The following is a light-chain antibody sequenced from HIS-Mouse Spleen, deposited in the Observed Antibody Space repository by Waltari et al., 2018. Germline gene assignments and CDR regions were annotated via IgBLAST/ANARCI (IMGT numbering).Light chain of an antibody. CDR2: EGS. Sequence: QSALTQPASVSGSPGQPLPISCTGTSLDVGSYNLVSWYQQHPGKAPTLMIYEGSQRPSGVSNRFSGSKSGNTASLTISGLQAEDEADYYCCSYAGSSTPVVFGGGTKLTVL. V-gene: IGLV2-23*01. J-gene: IGLJ2*01. CDR3: CSYAGSSTPVV. CDR1: SLDVGSYNL.